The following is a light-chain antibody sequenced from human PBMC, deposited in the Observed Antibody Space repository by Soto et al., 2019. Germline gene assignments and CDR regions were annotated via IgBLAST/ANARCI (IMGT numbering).Light chain of an antibody. V-gene: IGLV2-8*01. CDR2: EVS. J-gene: IGLJ1*01. CDR1: SSDVGGYNY. CDR3: LSYAGSNNDV. Sequence: QSALTQPPSASGSPGQSVTISCTGTSSDVGGYNYVSWYQQHPGKAPKLMIYEVSKRPSGVPDRFSGSKSGNTASLTVSGLQPEDEADYYCLSYAGSNNDVFGTGTKLTVL.